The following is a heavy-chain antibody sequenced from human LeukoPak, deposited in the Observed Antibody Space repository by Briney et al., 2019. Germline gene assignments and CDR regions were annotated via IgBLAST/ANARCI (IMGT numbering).Heavy chain of an antibody. CDR3: ARAPGGELPDY. V-gene: IGHV4-39*07. Sequence: SETLSLTCTVSGGSISSSSYYWGWIRQPPGKGLEWIGSIYYSGSTYYNPSLKSRVTISVDTSKNQFSLKLSSVTAADTAVYYCARAPGGELPDYWGQGTLVSVSS. CDR1: GGSISSSSYY. D-gene: IGHD1-26*01. J-gene: IGHJ4*02. CDR2: IYYSGST.